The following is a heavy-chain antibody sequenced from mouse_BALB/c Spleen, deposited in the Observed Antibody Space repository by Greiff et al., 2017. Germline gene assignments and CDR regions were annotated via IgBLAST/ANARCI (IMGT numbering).Heavy chain of an antibody. V-gene: IGHV14-4*02. J-gene: IGHJ3*01. CDR2: IDPENGDT. CDR3: NARDYDEFAY. D-gene: IGHD2-4*01. Sequence: EVQLRQSGAELVRSGASVKLSCTASGFNIKDYYMHWVKQRPEQGLEWIGWIDPENGDTEYAPKFQGKATMTADTSSNTAYLQLSSLTSEDTAVYYCNARDYDEFAYWGQGTLVTVSA. CDR1: GFNIKDYY.